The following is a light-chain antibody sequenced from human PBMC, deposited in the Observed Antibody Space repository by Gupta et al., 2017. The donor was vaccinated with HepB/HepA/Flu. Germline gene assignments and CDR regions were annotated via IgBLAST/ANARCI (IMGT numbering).Light chain of an antibody. CDR1: SSNIGAGYD. Sequence: QSVLTQPPSVSGAPGPRVPISCTGSSSNIGAGYDVHWYQQLPGTAPKLLIYGNSNRPSGVPDRFSGSKSGTSASLAITGLQAEDEADYYCQSYDSSLSGSHVVFGGGTKLTVL. CDR3: QSYDSSLSGSHVV. V-gene: IGLV1-40*01. J-gene: IGLJ2*01. CDR2: GNS.